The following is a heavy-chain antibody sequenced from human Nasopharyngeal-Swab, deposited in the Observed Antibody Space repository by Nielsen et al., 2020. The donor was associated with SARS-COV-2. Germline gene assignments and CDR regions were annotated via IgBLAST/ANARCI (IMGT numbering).Heavy chain of an antibody. Sequence: GESLKISCAASGFTFSSYGMSWVRQAPGKGLEWVSVIYSGGSSTYYADSVKGRFTISRDNSKNTLYLQMNSLRAEDTAVYYCAKDGAGILTTGYYYGMDVWGQGTTVTVSS. J-gene: IGHJ6*01. D-gene: IGHD4-17*01. CDR1: GFTFSSYG. V-gene: IGHV3-23*03. CDR3: AKDGAGILTTGYYYGMDV. CDR2: IYSGGSST.